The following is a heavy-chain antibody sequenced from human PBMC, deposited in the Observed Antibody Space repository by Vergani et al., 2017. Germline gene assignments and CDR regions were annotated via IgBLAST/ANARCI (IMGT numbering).Heavy chain of an antibody. CDR2: IHNRGET. Sequence: QVRLEESGPGLVKPSETLSLTCSVSGYSIGSGFYWAWIRQSPGEGLQCLTSIHNRGETYHNPSLKSRVSVSLDTSKNRFSLNLTSVTATDTAVYYCARSQGDYWYFDRWGPGSRVTVST. CDR3: ARSQGDYWYFDR. CDR1: GYSIGSGFY. V-gene: IGHV4-38-2*01. D-gene: IGHD3-16*01. J-gene: IGHJ2*01.